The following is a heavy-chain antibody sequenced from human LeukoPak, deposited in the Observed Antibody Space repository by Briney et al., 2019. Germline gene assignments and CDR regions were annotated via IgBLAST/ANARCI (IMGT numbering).Heavy chain of an antibody. CDR1: GFTLSSYW. Sequence: GGSLRLSCAASGFTLSSYWMHLVRQAPGKGLVWVSCIKGDGSSISYADSVKGRFTISRDNAKNTLYLQMNSLRSEDTAVYYCTRDWRNKAFDIWGQGTMVTVSS. CDR2: IKGDGSSI. V-gene: IGHV3-74*01. J-gene: IGHJ3*02. CDR3: TRDWRNKAFDI. D-gene: IGHD1/OR15-1a*01.